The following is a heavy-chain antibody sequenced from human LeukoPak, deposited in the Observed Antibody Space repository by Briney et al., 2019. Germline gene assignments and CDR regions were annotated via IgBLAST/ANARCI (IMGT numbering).Heavy chain of an antibody. V-gene: IGHV3-48*03. CDR3: AREGSDYSNYDF. D-gene: IGHD4-11*01. CDR2: ISGSGSII. J-gene: IGHJ4*02. CDR1: GFSFSSYE. Sequence: QPGGSLRLSCAASGFSFSSYEMNWVRQAPGKGLEWVSYISGSGSIIYYADSVKGRFTVSRDNAKNSLYLQMNDLRAEDTAVYYCAREGSDYSNYDFWGQGTLVTVSS.